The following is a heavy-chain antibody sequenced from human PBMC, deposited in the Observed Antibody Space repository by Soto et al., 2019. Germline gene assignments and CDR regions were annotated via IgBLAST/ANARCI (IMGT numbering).Heavy chain of an antibody. V-gene: IGHV4-59*01. CDR3: ARVPPYCSGGSCYEVAYFDY. CDR2: IYYSGST. Sequence: SETLSLTCTVSGGSISSYYWSWIRQPPGKGLEWIGYIYYSGSTNYNPSLESRVTISVGTSKNQFSLKLSSVTAADTAAYYCARVPPYCSGGSCYEVAYFDYWGQGTLVTVSS. D-gene: IGHD2-15*01. J-gene: IGHJ4*02. CDR1: GGSISSYY.